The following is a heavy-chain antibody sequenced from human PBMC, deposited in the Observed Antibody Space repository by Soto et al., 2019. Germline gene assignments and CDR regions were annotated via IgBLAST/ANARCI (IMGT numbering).Heavy chain of an antibody. J-gene: IGHJ3*02. Sequence: PWGSLRLSCAASGFTFSSYDIHFCRQSTGKGLEWVSAIGTAGDTYYPGSVKGRFTISRENAKNSLYLQMNSLRAGDTAVYYCARTGYGGNSDAFDIWGQGTMVTVSS. V-gene: IGHV3-13*01. D-gene: IGHD4-17*01. CDR1: GFTFSSYD. CDR3: ARTGYGGNSDAFDI. CDR2: IGTAGDT.